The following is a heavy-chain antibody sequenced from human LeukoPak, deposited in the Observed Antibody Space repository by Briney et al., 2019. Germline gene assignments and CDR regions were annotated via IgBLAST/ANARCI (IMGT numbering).Heavy chain of an antibody. CDR1: GFTFSSYS. J-gene: IGHJ4*02. CDR2: ISGSGGST. Sequence: GESLRLSCAASGFTFSSYSMSWVRQAPGKGLEWVSAISGSGGSTYYADSVKGRFTISRDNSKNTLYLLMNSLRGEDTAVYYCARHDEGGHWGQGTLVTVSS. V-gene: IGHV3-23*01. D-gene: IGHD1-1*01. CDR3: ARHDEGGH.